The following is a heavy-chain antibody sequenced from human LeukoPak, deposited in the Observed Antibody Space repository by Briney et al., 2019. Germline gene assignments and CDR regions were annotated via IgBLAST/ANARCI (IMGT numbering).Heavy chain of an antibody. CDR2: IYRGGTT. CDR3: AKSQVTGWYDFDY. Sequence: PGGSLRLSCAASGFTVSDNYMSWVRQAPGKGLEWVSVIYRGGTTYYADSVKGRFTISRDNSKSTLNLQMNSLRPEDTAVYYCAKSQVTGWYDFDYWGQGTLVIVSS. J-gene: IGHJ4*02. CDR1: GFTVSDNY. V-gene: IGHV3-53*05. D-gene: IGHD6-19*01.